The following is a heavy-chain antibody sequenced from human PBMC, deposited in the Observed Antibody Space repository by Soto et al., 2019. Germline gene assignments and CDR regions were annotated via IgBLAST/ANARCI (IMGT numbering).Heavy chain of an antibody. Sequence: QVQLVQSGAEVKKPGSSVKVSCKASGGTFSSYAISWVRQAPGQGLEWMGGIIPIFGTANYAQKFQGRVTITADESTSTAYMELSSLRSEDTAVYYCARDKGEPHWAQDAFDIWGQGTMVTVSS. CDR3: ARDKGEPHWAQDAFDI. CDR1: GGTFSSYA. J-gene: IGHJ3*02. CDR2: IIPIFGTA. V-gene: IGHV1-69*01. D-gene: IGHD3-16*01.